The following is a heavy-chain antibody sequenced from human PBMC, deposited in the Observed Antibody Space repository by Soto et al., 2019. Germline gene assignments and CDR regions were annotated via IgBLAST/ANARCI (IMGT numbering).Heavy chain of an antibody. CDR3: ARVKASGVNFDY. J-gene: IGHJ4*02. D-gene: IGHD3-10*01. Sequence: ETLSLTCTVSGGSISLYYWSWIRQPPGKGLEWIGYIYDSGSTNYNPSLKSRVTISVDKSKNQFSLKLSSVTAADTAVYYCARVKASGVNFDYWGQGTLVTVSS. CDR2: IYDSGST. CDR1: GGSISLYY. V-gene: IGHV4-59*12.